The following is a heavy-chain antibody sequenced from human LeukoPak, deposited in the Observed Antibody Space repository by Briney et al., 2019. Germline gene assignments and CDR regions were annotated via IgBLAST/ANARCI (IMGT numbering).Heavy chain of an antibody. CDR3: ARDTYDFWSGHHSGYFDY. V-gene: IGHV1-69*04. J-gene: IGHJ4*02. CDR1: GGTFSSYA. D-gene: IGHD3-3*01. CDR2: ITPILGIA. Sequence: GASVKVSCKASGGTFSSYAISWVRQAPGQGLEWMGRITPILGIANYAQKFQGRVTITADESTSTAYMELSSLRSEDTAVYYCARDTYDFWSGHHSGYFDYWGQGTLVTVSS.